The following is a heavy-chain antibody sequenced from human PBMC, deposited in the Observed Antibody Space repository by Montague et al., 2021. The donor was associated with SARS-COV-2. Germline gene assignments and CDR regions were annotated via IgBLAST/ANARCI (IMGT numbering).Heavy chain of an antibody. J-gene: IGHJ4*02. V-gene: IGHV3-48*03. CDR3: SRGSLGYGYGPEGDSLDY. D-gene: IGHD5-18*01. CDR2: IGSSDSTI. CDR1: GFIFSSYE. Sequence: SLRLSCEASGFIFSSYEMNWVRQAPGQGLEWVSYIGSSDSTIYYADSVKGRFTISRDNAKNPLYLQMNSLRAEDTAVYYCSRGSLGYGYGPEGDSLDYWGQGTLVTVSS.